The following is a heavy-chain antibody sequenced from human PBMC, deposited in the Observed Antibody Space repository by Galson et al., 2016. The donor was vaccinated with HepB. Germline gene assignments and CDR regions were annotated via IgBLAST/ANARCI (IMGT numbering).Heavy chain of an antibody. V-gene: IGHV6-1*01. CDR3: TRGSYFDQ. Sequence: AISGDSVSSNSASWNWIRQSPSRGLEWLGRTYYRSKWYNEYAVSVKSLITINPDTSKNQFSLQLNSVTPEDTAVYYCTRGSYFDQWGQGTLVTVSS. D-gene: IGHD3-10*01. CDR1: GDSVSSNSAS. CDR2: TYYRSKWYN. J-gene: IGHJ4*02.